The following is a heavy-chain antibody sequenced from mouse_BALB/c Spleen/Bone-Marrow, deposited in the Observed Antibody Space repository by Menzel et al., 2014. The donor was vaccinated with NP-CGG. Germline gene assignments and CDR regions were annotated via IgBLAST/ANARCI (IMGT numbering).Heavy chain of an antibody. CDR1: GFNIKDYY. CDR2: IDPENGNT. Sequence: VQLQQSGAELMRPGALVKLSCKASGFNIKDYYMHWVKQRPEQGLEWIGWIDPENGNTIYDPKFQGKASITADTSSNTAYQQLSSLTSEDTAVYYCARHYYGTSYVGYFDYWGQGTTLTVSS. CDR3: ARHYYGTSYVGYFDY. D-gene: IGHD1-1*01. V-gene: IGHV14-1*02. J-gene: IGHJ2*01.